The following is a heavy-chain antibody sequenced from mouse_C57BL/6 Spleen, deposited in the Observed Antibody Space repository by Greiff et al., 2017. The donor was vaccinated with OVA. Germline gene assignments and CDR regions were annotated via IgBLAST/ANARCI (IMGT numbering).Heavy chain of an antibody. J-gene: IGHJ4*01. CDR3: AIITTVVEGYYYAMDY. CDR1: GFNIKDYY. Sequence: VQLQQSGAELVKPGASVKLSCTASGFNIKDYYMHWVKQRTEQGLEWIGRIDPEDGETKYAPKFQGKATITADTSSNTAYLQLSSLTSEDTAVYYCAIITTVVEGYYYAMDYWGQGTSVTVSS. V-gene: IGHV14-2*01. D-gene: IGHD1-1*01. CDR2: IDPEDGET.